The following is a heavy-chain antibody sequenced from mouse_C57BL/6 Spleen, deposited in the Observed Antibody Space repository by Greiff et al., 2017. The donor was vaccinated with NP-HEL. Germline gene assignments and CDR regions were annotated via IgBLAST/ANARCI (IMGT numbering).Heavy chain of an antibody. CDR3: AGTDYDYDGGDFDV. Sequence: EVMLVESGGGLVKPGGSLKLSCAASGFTFSDYGMHWVRQAPEKGLEWVAYISSGSSTIYYADTVKGRFTISRDNAKNTLFLQMTSLRSEDTAMYYCAGTDYDYDGGDFDVWGTGTTVTVSS. CDR2: ISSGSSTI. D-gene: IGHD2-4*01. V-gene: IGHV5-17*01. J-gene: IGHJ1*03. CDR1: GFTFSDYG.